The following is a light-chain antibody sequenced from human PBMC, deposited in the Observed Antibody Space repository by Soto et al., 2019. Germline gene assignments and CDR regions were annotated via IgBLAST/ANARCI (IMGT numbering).Light chain of an antibody. CDR1: QTISSW. CDR2: KAS. J-gene: IGKJ1*01. Sequence: DIQMTQSPSTLSVSLVYRLTITCRARQTISSWLAWYQQKPGKAPKLLIYKASTLKSGVPSRFRGSGSGTEFTLTISSLQPDDFATYYCQHYNSYSEAFGHGTKVDIK. V-gene: IGKV1-5*03. CDR3: QHYNSYSEA.